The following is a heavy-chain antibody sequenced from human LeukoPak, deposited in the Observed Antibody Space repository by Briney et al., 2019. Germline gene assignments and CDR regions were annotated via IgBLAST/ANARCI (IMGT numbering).Heavy chain of an antibody. CDR3: ARDVILTGYNYWYFDL. Sequence: SETLSLTCTVSGGSISGYYWSWIRQPPGKGLEWIGYTYYSGSTNHNPSLKSRVTISVDTSKNQFSLKLSSVTAADTAVYYCARDVILTGYNYWYFDLWGRGTLVTVSS. CDR2: TYYSGST. D-gene: IGHD3-9*01. CDR1: GGSISGYY. J-gene: IGHJ2*01. V-gene: IGHV4-59*01.